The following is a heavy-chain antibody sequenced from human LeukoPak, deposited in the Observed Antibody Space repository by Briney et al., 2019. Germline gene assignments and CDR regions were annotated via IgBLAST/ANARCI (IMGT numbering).Heavy chain of an antibody. CDR3: ARDAPSGYYYVRAFDI. Sequence: PSETLSLTCTVSGGSISSYYWSWIRQPPGKELEWIGYIYYSGSTNYNPSLKSRVTISVDTSKNQFSLKLSSVTAADTAVYYCARDAPSGYYYVRAFDIWGQGTMVTVSS. V-gene: IGHV4-59*01. J-gene: IGHJ3*02. CDR2: IYYSGST. D-gene: IGHD3-22*01. CDR1: GGSISSYY.